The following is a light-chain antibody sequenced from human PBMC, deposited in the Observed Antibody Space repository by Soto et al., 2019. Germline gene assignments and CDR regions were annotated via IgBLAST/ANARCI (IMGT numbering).Light chain of an antibody. CDR3: QQRSNWLT. CDR1: QSVTTN. CDR2: SAS. V-gene: IGKV3D-20*02. Sequence: EVVMTQSPATLSVSPGERATLSCRASQSVTTNMAWYQQKPGQAPRLLIYSASSRATGIPDRFSGSGSGTDFTLTISRLEPEDFAVYYCQQRSNWLTFGGGTKVDIK. J-gene: IGKJ4*01.